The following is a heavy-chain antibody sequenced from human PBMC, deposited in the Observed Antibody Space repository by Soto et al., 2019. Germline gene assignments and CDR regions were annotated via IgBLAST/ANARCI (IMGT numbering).Heavy chain of an antibody. J-gene: IGHJ4*02. Sequence: VQLQPWGAGLLKPSETLSLTCAVYGGSFSGYYWSRIRQPPGKGLEWIGEINHSGSTNYNPSLQSRVTKSVDTSKNQFSLKLSSVTAADTAVYYCARPSQYYYDSSGYYGYWGQGTLVTVSS. D-gene: IGHD3-22*01. V-gene: IGHV4-34*01. CDR1: GGSFSGYY. CDR3: ARPSQYYYDSSGYYGY. CDR2: INHSGST.